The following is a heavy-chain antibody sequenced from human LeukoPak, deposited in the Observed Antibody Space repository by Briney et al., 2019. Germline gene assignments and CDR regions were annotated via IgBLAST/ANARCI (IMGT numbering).Heavy chain of an antibody. D-gene: IGHD1-14*01. Sequence: GGSLRLSCAASGFTFSNYYMNWVRQAPGKGLEWVANTKQDGTEKYYVDSAKGRFTISRDNAKNSLYLQMNSLRAEDTAVYYCARGVLWEPPDYWGQGTLVTVSS. J-gene: IGHJ4*02. CDR1: GFTFSNYY. V-gene: IGHV3-7*01. CDR2: TKQDGTEK. CDR3: ARGVLWEPPDY.